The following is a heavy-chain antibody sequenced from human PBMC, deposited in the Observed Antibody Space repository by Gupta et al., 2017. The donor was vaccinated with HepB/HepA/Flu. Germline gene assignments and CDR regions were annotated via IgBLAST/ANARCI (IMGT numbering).Heavy chain of an antibody. CDR2: INSDGSST. V-gene: IGHV3-74*01. J-gene: IGHJ4*02. CDR1: GFTFSSYW. Sequence: EVQLVESGGGLVQPGGSLRLSCAASGFTFSSYWMHWVRQAPGKGLVWVSRINSDGSSTSYADSVKGRFTISRDNAKNTLYLQMNSLRAEDTAVYYCARASRPHYDILTGYYNWGAVDFDYWGQGTLVTVSS. D-gene: IGHD3-9*01. CDR3: ARASRPHYDILTGYYNWGAVDFDY.